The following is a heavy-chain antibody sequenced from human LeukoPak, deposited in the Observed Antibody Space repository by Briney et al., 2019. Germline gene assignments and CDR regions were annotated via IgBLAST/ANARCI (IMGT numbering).Heavy chain of an antibody. Sequence: PGGSLRLSCAASGFTFSSYAMHWVRQAPGKGLEWVAVISYDGSSKYYADSVKGRFTISRDNSKNTLYLQMNSLRAEDTAVYYCAKERPGYHAVDYWGQGTLVTVSS. J-gene: IGHJ4*02. CDR1: GFTFSSYA. CDR2: ISYDGSSK. V-gene: IGHV3-30*04. D-gene: IGHD5-18*01. CDR3: AKERPGYHAVDY.